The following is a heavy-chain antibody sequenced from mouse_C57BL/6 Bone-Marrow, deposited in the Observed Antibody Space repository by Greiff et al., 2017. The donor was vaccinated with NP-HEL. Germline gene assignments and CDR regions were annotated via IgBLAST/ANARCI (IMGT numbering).Heavy chain of an antibody. J-gene: IGHJ3*01. V-gene: IGHV5-12*01. CDR1: GFTFSDYY. CDR2: ISNGGGST. Sequence: EVQLVESGGGLVQPGGSLKLSCAASGFTFSDYYMYWVRQTPEKRLEWVAYISNGGGSTYYPDTVKGRFTISRDNAKNTLYLQMSRLKSEDTAMYYCARQNHYYGPFAYWGQGTLVTVSA. CDR3: ARQNHYYGPFAY. D-gene: IGHD1-1*01.